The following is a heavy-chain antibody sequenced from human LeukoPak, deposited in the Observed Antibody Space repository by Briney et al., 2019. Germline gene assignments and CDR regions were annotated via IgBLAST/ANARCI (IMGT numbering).Heavy chain of an antibody. CDR2: MNPNSGNT. J-gene: IGHJ5*02. CDR3: ARGLLGFMRSDYSNYWDNWFDP. Sequence: ASVKVSCKASGYTFTTFDINWVRQATGQELEWMGWMNPNSGNTGYAQRFQGRVTMTRNTSISTAYMELSSLRSEDTAVYYCARGLLGFMRSDYSNYWDNWFDPWGQGTLVTVSS. CDR1: GYTFTTFD. D-gene: IGHD4-11*01. V-gene: IGHV1-8*02.